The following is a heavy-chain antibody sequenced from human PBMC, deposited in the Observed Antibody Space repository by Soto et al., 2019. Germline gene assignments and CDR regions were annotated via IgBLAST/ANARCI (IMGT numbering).Heavy chain of an antibody. J-gene: IGHJ4*02. D-gene: IGHD3-22*01. CDR3: ARDHYYDSSGYYFFDY. CDR1: GGTFSSYA. V-gene: IGHV1-69*13. CDR2: IIPIFGTA. Sequence: GASVKVSCKASGGTFSSYAISWVRQAPGQGLEWMGGIIPIFGTANYAQKFQGRVTITVDESTSTAYMELSSLRSEDTAVYYCARDHYYDSSGYYFFDYWGQGTLVTVSS.